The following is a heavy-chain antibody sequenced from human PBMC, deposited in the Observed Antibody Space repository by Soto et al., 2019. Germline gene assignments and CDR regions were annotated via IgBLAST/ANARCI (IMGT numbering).Heavy chain of an antibody. D-gene: IGHD2-15*01. V-gene: IGHV3-21*01. CDR3: ARGVVVVAATSDYFDY. J-gene: IGHJ4*02. Sequence: GGSLRLSCAASGFTFSSYSMNWVRQAPGKGLEWVSSISSSSSYIYYADSVKGRFTISRDNAKNSLYLQMNSLRAEDTAVYYCARGVVVVAATSDYFDYWGQGTLVTVSS. CDR1: GFTFSSYS. CDR2: ISSSSSYI.